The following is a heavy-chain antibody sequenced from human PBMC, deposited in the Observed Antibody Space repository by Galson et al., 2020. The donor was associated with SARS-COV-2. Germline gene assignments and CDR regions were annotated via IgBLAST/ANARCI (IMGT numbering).Heavy chain of an antibody. CDR3: AREGEMATISYYYYYGMDV. CDR2: ISAYNGNT. J-gene: IGHJ6*02. CDR1: GYTFTSYG. V-gene: IGHV1-18*01. Sequence: ASVKVSCKASGYTFTSYGISWVRQAPGQGLEWMGWISAYNGNTNYAQKLQGRVTMTTDTSTSTAYMELRSLRSDDTAVYYCAREGEMATISYYYYYGMDVWGQGTTVTVSS. D-gene: IGHD5-12*01.